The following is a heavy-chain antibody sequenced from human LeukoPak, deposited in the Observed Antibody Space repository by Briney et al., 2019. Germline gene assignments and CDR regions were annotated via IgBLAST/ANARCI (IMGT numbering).Heavy chain of an antibody. CDR3: AKSLYGGCDY. CDR2: VNGNGGST. Sequence: GGSLRLSCAASGFTFSSYGMSWVRQAPGKGLEWVSGVNGNGGSTSYADSVKGRFTIFRDNSKDTVYLQMNSLRVEDTAVYYCAKSLYGGCDYWGRGTVVTVSS. V-gene: IGHV3-23*01. CDR1: GFTFSSYG. D-gene: IGHD3-16*02. J-gene: IGHJ4*02.